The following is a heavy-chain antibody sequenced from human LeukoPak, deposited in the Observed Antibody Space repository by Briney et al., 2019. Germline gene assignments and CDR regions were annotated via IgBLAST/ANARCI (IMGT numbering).Heavy chain of an antibody. CDR2: ISGNGVST. V-gene: IGHV3-23*01. J-gene: IGHJ4*02. CDR3: AKRDY. CDR1: GFSLSSYG. Sequence: GGTLRLSCAASGFSLSSYGMSWVRQAPGKGLEWVSGISGNGVSTYYRDSVKGRFTISRDNSMNTLYLQMSSLRAEDTAVYYCAKRDYWGQGTLVTVSS.